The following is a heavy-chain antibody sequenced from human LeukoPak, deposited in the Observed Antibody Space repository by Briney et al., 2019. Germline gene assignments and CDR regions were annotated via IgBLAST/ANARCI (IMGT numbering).Heavy chain of an antibody. D-gene: IGHD2-15*01. CDR2: ISSNGGSA. J-gene: IGHJ4*02. CDR3: VKSGGATVVGNGEIHY. Sequence: PGGSLRLSCSASGLTFSSYAMHWVRQPPGKGLEYVSGISSNGGSAYYADSVKGGFTISRDNSKNTLYLQMSSLRAEDTAVYYCVKSGGATVVGNGEIHYWGQGTLVTVTS. CDR1: GLTFSSYA. V-gene: IGHV3-64D*06.